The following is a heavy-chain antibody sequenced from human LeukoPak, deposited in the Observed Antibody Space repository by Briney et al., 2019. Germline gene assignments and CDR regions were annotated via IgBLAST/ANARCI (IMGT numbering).Heavy chain of an antibody. D-gene: IGHD2/OR15-2a*01. CDR2: ISISSSYI. V-gene: IGHV3-21*01. Sequence: GGSVSPSCAPSGFTSSRFSMNWVCQAPGKRLEWVLSISISSSYIYYPDSVKGRFTMSRDNVKNSLYLQMNSLRAEDTAVDYCARDKVVLPSVYSDYWGQRTLVTASS. CDR1: GFTSSRFS. CDR3: ARDKVVLPSVYSDY. J-gene: IGHJ4*02.